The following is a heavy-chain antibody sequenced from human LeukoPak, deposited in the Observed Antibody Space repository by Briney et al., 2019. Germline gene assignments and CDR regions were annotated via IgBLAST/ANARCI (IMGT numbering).Heavy chain of an antibody. Sequence: PGGSLRLSCAASGSTFSSYGMHWVRQAPGKGLEWVAFIRYDGSNKYYADSVKGRFTISRDNSKNTLYLQMNSLRAEDTAVYYCARARFSGSYSFDYWGQGTLVTVSS. V-gene: IGHV3-30*02. CDR1: GSTFSSYG. CDR2: IRYDGSNK. J-gene: IGHJ4*02. D-gene: IGHD1-26*01. CDR3: ARARFSGSYSFDY.